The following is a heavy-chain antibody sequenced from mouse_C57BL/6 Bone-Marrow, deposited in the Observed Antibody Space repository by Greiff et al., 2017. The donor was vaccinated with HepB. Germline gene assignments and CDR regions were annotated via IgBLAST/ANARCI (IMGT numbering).Heavy chain of an antibody. CDR2: IDPANGNT. CDR1: GFNIKNTY. Sequence: EVQLKESVAELVRPGASVKLSCTASGFNIKNTYLHWVKQRPEQGLEWIGRIDPANGNTKYAPKFQGKATITADTSSNTAYLQLSSLTSEDTAIYYCARDYGSSTGYFDYWGQGTTLTVSS. J-gene: IGHJ2*01. CDR3: ARDYGSSTGYFDY. V-gene: IGHV14-3*01. D-gene: IGHD1-1*01.